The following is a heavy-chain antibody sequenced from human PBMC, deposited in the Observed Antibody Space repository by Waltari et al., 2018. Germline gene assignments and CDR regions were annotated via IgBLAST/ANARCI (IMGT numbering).Heavy chain of an antibody. Sequence: EVQLLESGGGLVQPGGSLRLSCAASAFMFGNYPITWVRQAPGRGLEWVSTITGSGGTKYYADSVKGRFTISRDNSQNTLYLQMNSLTVDETAVYFCARGGYSSHFDYWGQGTLVTVSS. CDR2: ITGSGGTK. J-gene: IGHJ4*02. V-gene: IGHV3-23*01. CDR1: AFMFGNYP. CDR3: ARGGYSSHFDY. D-gene: IGHD6-13*01.